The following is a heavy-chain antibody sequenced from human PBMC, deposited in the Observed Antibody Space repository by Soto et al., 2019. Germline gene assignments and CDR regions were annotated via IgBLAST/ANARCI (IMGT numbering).Heavy chain of an antibody. Sequence: EVRLLESGGGSVPPGASARLSCLTSGFMFDNYAMSWVRQSPARGLEWVAAISGSGHATYYTQSVRGRFTISIDKSKKTVFLQMNNLRTEDTAIYYCAKGRYFDSSGGCANYWGLVTLVTVSS. CDR3: AKGRYFDSSGGCANY. D-gene: IGHD3-22*01. CDR1: GFMFDNYA. V-gene: IGHV3-23*01. J-gene: IGHJ4*02. CDR2: ISGSGHAT.